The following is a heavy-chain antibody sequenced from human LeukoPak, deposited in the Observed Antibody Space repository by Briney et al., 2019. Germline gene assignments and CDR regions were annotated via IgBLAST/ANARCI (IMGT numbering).Heavy chain of an antibody. V-gene: IGHV3-74*01. CDR2: ISHDGFI. CDR3: ARDWVYKIDY. J-gene: IGHJ4*02. D-gene: IGHD5-24*01. CDR1: GFTFSGYV. Sequence: GGSLRLSCETAGFTFSGYVMHWVRRTPGKGLVWVSRISHDGFISYADSVKGRFTISRDNAKNTLILQMNSLRAEDAAVYYCARDWVYKIDYWGRGTLVTVSS.